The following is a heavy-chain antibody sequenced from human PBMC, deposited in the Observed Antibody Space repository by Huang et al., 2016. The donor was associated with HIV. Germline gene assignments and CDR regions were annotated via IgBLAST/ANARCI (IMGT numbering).Heavy chain of an antibody. CDR1: GDSINSDY. CDR3: ARYVPVAQYFFRY. CDR2: ISHSGTP. V-gene: IGHV4-59*01. Sequence: QVILQESGPGLVKPSETLSLTCTVSGDSINSDYWSWVRQPPGKGLEWVGHISHSGTPCYNPSLKGRATLSIDTSKTQFSLRLTSVTAADTAVYYCARYVPVAQYFFRYWGQGALVTVSS. D-gene: IGHD6-19*01. J-gene: IGHJ4*02.